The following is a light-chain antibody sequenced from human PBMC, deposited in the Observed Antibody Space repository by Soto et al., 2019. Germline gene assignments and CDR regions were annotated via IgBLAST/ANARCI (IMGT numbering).Light chain of an antibody. Sequence: DIVMTQSPLSLPVTPGEPASISCRSSQSLLHSNGYNYLDWYLQKPGQSPQLLIYSGSNRASGVPDRFSGSGSGTDFTLKIRRVEAEDVGVYYCMQSLQTPYTFGQGTKLEIK. CDR2: SGS. J-gene: IGKJ2*01. CDR1: QSLLHSNGYNY. V-gene: IGKV2-28*01. CDR3: MQSLQTPYT.